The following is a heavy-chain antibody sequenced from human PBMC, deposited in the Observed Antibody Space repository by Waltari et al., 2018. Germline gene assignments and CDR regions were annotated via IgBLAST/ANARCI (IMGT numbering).Heavy chain of an antibody. Sequence: QLQLQESGPGLVKPSETLSLTCTVSGGSISSSSYYWGWIRQPPGKGLEWIGSIYYSGGTSYNPSLKSRVTISVDTSKNQFSLKLSSVTAADTAVYYCASPWGGADSGYAVYWGQGTLVTVSS. CDR3: ASPWGGADSGYAVY. CDR1: GGSISSSSYY. J-gene: IGHJ4*02. CDR2: IYYSGGT. D-gene: IGHD5-12*01. V-gene: IGHV4-39*01.